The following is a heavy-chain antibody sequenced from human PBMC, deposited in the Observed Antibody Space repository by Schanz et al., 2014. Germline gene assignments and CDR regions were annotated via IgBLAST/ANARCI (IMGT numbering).Heavy chain of an antibody. CDR2: ISRSSSTI. V-gene: IGHV3-48*01. D-gene: IGHD5-12*01. CDR3: ARDGGRDGYNLAFDV. CDR1: GFTFSNYN. J-gene: IGHJ3*01. Sequence: EVQLVESGGGLVQPGGSLRLSCEASGFTFSNYNMNWVRQAPGKGLEWVSYISRSSSTIYYTDSVKGRFTISRDNAKNSVFLQMNSLRAEDTAVYFCARDGGRDGYNLAFDVWGQGTLVTVSS.